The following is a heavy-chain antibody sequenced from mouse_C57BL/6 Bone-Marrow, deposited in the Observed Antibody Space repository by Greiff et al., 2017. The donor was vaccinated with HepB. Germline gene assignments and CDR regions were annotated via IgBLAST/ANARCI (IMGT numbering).Heavy chain of an antibody. D-gene: IGHD1-1*01. CDR3: TRGVLRYYAMDY. J-gene: IGHJ4*01. V-gene: IGHV5-9-1*02. Sequence: EVQLVESGEGLVKPGGSLKLSCAASGFTFSSYAMSWVRQTPEKRLEWVAYISSGGDYIYYADTVKGRFTISRDNARNTLYLQMSSLKSEDTAMYYCTRGVLRYYAMDYWGQGTSVTVSS. CDR2: ISSGGDYI. CDR1: GFTFSSYA.